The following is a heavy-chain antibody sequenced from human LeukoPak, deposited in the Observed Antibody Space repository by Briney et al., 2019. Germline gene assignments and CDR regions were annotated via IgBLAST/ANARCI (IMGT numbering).Heavy chain of an antibody. CDR3: ARDWRRVFDAFDI. CDR2: IYRDGST. J-gene: IGHJ3*02. V-gene: IGHV3-53*01. D-gene: IGHD6-13*01. CDR1: GFTVSSNY. Sequence: GGSLRLSCAASGFTVSSNYMTWVRQAPGKGLEWVSIIYRDGSTYYADSVKGRFTISRDNSKNTLYLQMNSLRAEDTAVYYCARDWRRVFDAFDIWGQGTMVTVSS.